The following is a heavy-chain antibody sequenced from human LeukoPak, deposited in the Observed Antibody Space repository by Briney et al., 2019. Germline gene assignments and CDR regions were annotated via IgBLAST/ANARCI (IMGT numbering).Heavy chain of an antibody. J-gene: IGHJ6*03. CDR3: AKDRESAYYYYYMDV. Sequence: SGGSLRLSCAASGFTFSSYAMSWVRQAPGKGLEWVSAISGSGGSTYYADSVKGRFTISRDNSKNTLYLQMNSLRAEDTAVYYCAKDRESAYYYYYMDVWGKGTTVTVSS. CDR1: GFTFSSYA. CDR2: ISGSGGST. V-gene: IGHV3-23*01.